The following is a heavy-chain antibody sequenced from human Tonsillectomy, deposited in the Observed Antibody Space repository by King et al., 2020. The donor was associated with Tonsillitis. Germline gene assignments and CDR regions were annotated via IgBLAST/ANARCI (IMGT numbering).Heavy chain of an antibody. CDR3: AKEYYDILTGYYARPFDY. CDR1: GFTFSSYA. J-gene: IGHJ4*02. V-gene: IGHV3-23*04. D-gene: IGHD3-9*01. CDR2: ISGSGGSI. Sequence: VQLVESGGGLVQPGGSLRLSCAASGFTFSSYAMSWVRQAPGKGLERVSAISGSGGSIYYADSVKGRFTISRDNSKNTLYLQVNSLRAEDTAVYYCAKEYYDILTGYYARPFDYWGQGTLVTVSS.